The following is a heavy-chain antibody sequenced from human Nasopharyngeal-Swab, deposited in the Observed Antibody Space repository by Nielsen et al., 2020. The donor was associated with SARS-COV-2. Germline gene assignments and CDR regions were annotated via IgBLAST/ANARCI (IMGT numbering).Heavy chain of an antibody. D-gene: IGHD3-22*01. V-gene: IGHV3-21*01. CDR1: GFTFFAYT. Sequence: GESLKISCTSSGFTFFAYTMTWVRQAPGKGLEWVSSISPTSGYIYYADSVRGRFTISRDNAKDSLSLQMNNLRAEDTAVYYCASAYYDSTNYFLLGYWGQGALVTVSS. CDR2: ISPTSGYI. CDR3: ASAYYDSTNYFLLGY. J-gene: IGHJ4*02.